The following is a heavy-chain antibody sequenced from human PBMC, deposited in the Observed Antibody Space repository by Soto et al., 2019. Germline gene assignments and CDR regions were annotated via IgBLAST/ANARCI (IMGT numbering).Heavy chain of an antibody. V-gene: IGHV4-34*01. CDR3: ARGRKVALWFGELLAWFDP. Sequence: QVQLQQWGAGLLKPSETLSLTCAVYGGSFSGYYWSWIRQPPGKGLEWIGEINHSGSTNYNPSLKSRVTISVDTSKNQFSLKLSSVTAADTAVYYCARGRKVALWFGELLAWFDPWGQGTLVTVSS. CDR1: GGSFSGYY. D-gene: IGHD3-10*01. J-gene: IGHJ5*02. CDR2: INHSGST.